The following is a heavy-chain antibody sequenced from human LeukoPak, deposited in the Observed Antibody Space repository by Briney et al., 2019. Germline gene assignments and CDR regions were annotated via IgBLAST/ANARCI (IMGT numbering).Heavy chain of an antibody. V-gene: IGHV1-2*04. J-gene: IGHJ6*03. CDR1: GYTFTGYY. Sequence: ASVKVSCKASGYTFTGYYMHWVRQAPGQGLEWMGWINPNSGGTNYAQKFQGWVTMTRDTSISTAYMELSRLRSEDTAVYYCARGAATGTTVYYYYYMDVWGKGTTVTVSS. CDR3: ARGAATGTTVYYYYYMDV. CDR2: INPNSGGT. D-gene: IGHD1-1*01.